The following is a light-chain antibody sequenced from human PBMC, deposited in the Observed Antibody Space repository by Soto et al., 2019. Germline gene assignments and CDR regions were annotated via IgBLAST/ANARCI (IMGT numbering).Light chain of an antibody. V-gene: IGKV1-39*01. Sequence: IQMTQSPSSLSASVGDRVAISCRASQDIRNTLAWYQQKPGEAPKLLIYAASSLQSGVPSRFSGSGSGTDFTLTISSLQPEDFATYYCQQSYSTPTFGPGTRLEI. CDR2: AAS. J-gene: IGKJ5*01. CDR3: QQSYSTPT. CDR1: QDIRNT.